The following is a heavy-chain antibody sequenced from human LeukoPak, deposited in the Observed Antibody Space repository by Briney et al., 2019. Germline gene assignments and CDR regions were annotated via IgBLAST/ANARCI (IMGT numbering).Heavy chain of an antibody. CDR2: IYHSGST. J-gene: IGHJ1*01. D-gene: IGHD2/OR15-2a*01. V-gene: IGHV4-30-2*01. CDR1: GGSISSGGYS. Sequence: SETLSLTCAVSGGSISSGGYSWSWIRQPPGKGLEWIGYIYHSGSTYYNPSLKSRVTISVDRSKNQFSLKMTSVTAADTAVYYCARHDYFEYFQNWGQGTVVTVSS. CDR3: ARHDYFEYFQN.